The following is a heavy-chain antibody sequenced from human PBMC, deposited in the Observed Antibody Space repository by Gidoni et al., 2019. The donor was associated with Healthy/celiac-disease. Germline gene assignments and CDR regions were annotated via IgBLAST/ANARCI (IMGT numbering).Heavy chain of an antibody. CDR2: ISAYNGNT. CDR1: GYTFTSYG. Sequence: QVQLVQSGAEVKKPGASVKVSCKASGYTFTSYGFRWVRQAPGQGLEWMGWISAYNGNTNYAQKLQGRVTMTTDTSTSTAYMELRSLRSDDTAVYYCARYEVRHPAARYCTNGVCSYFDYWGQGTLVTVSS. D-gene: IGHD2-8*01. J-gene: IGHJ4*02. V-gene: IGHV1-18*01. CDR3: ARYEVRHPAARYCTNGVCSYFDY.